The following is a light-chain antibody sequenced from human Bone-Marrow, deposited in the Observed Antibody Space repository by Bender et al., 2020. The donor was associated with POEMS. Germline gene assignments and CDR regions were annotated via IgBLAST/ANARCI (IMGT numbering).Light chain of an antibody. Sequence: QSALTQPTSVSGSPGQSITISCTGTNSDIGGYTFVSWYQHHPGKAPKLMIYEVNHRPSGVSNRFSGSKSGNTASLTISGLQPEDEADYYCQSFDTSLSGWVFGAGTKLTV. CDR1: NSDIGGYTF. CDR2: EVN. V-gene: IGLV2-14*01. J-gene: IGLJ3*02. CDR3: QSFDTSLSGWV.